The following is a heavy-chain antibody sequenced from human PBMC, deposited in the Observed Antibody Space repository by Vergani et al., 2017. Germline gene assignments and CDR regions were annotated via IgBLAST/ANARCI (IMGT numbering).Heavy chain of an antibody. CDR1: GFRFSSYG. CDR3: AKDLQAGDSSGWYGTYDY. J-gene: IGHJ4*02. V-gene: IGHV3-33*06. Sequence: QVQLVESGGGVVQPGRSLRLSCAASGFRFSSYGMNWVRQAPGKGLEWVAVIWYDGSNKYYADSVKGRFTISRDNSQNTVNLQMNSLRVDDTAVYYCAKDLQAGDSSGWYGTYDYWGQGTLVTVSS. D-gene: IGHD6-19*01. CDR2: IWYDGSNK.